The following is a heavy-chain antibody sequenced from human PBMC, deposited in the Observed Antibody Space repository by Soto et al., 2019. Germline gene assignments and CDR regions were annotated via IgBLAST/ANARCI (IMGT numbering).Heavy chain of an antibody. CDR2: INPNSAGT. Sequence: ASVKVSCKTSGYTFTGYYMHWVRQAPGQGLEWMGWINPNSAGTTYAQKFQGRVTMTRDTSISTAYMDLSRLRADDAAFYYCATLSGYTYRIRSTLDYCGQGTLVTVS. V-gene: IGHV1-2*02. CDR3: ATLSGYTYRIRSTLDY. D-gene: IGHD5-18*01. CDR1: GYTFTGYY. J-gene: IGHJ4*02.